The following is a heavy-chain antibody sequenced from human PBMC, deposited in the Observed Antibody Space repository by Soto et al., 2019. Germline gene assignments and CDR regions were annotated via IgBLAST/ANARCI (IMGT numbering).Heavy chain of an antibody. CDR3: AKLRGGQQLVSYFDY. CDR2: INYSGST. V-gene: IGHV4-39*01. J-gene: IGHJ4*02. CDR1: GGSISSSNYY. D-gene: IGHD6-13*01. Sequence: QLQLQESGPGLVKPSETLSLTCTVSGGSISSSNYYWGWIRQPPGKGLEWIVSINYSGSTYSNPSLKSRITISVDTSKNQFSLKLTSVTAAATAVYYCAKLRGGQQLVSYFDYWGQGTLVTVSS.